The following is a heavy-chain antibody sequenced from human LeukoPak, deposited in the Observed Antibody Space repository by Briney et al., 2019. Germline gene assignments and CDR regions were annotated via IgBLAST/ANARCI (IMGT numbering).Heavy chain of an antibody. CDR1: GFTFSDYY. Sequence: GGSLRLSCAASGFTFSDYYMSWIRQAPGKGLEWVSYITSTGSTIFYTDSVKGRFTVSRDNAKNSLYLQMNSLRAEDTAVYYCASWPLWFGEFYPYGMDVWGQGTTVTVSS. D-gene: IGHD3-10*01. CDR2: ITSTGSTI. V-gene: IGHV3-11*04. CDR3: ASWPLWFGEFYPYGMDV. J-gene: IGHJ6*02.